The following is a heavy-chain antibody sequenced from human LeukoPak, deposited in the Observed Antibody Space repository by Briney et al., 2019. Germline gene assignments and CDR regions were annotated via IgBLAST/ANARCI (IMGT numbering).Heavy chain of an antibody. CDR1: GYTFTGYY. D-gene: IGHD3-22*01. Sequence: ASVKVSCKAFGYTFTGYYMHWVRQAPGQGLEWMGWINPNSGGTNYAQKFQGWVTMTRDTSISTAYMELSRLRSDDTAVYYCAREDGYYYDSSGYLRYFDYWGQGTLVTVSS. CDR3: AREDGYYYDSSGYLRYFDY. J-gene: IGHJ4*02. V-gene: IGHV1-2*04. CDR2: INPNSGGT.